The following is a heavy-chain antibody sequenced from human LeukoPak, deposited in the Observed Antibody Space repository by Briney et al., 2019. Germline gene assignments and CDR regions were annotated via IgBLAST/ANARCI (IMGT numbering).Heavy chain of an antibody. CDR3: ARAEYSSSRRGYYYYYMDV. V-gene: IGHV4-34*01. Sequence: SETLSLTCTVSGGSISSYYWSWIRQPPGKGLEWIGEINHSGSTNYNPSLKSRVTISVDTSKNQFSLKLSSVTAADTAVYYCARAEYSSSRRGYYYYYMDVWGKGTTVTVSS. CDR1: GGSISSYY. J-gene: IGHJ6*03. D-gene: IGHD6-6*01. CDR2: INHSGST.